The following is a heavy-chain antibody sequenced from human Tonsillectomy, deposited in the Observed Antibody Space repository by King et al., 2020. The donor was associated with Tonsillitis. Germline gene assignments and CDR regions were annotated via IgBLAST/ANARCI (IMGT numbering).Heavy chain of an antibody. D-gene: IGHD3-3*01. J-gene: IGHJ3*01. V-gene: IGHV3-7*01. CDR2: IQEHGAEQ. CDR3: ARGAPGVVHAYDV. CDR1: GFSLNTYW. Sequence: VQLVESGGELVQSGGSLRLSCVASGFSLNTYWMTWVRQAAGKGLEWVANIQEHGAEQYYVDAVKGRFTISRDNAKNSLFLQMSSLRAEDTAVYYCARGAPGVVHAYDVWGHGTMVLVSS.